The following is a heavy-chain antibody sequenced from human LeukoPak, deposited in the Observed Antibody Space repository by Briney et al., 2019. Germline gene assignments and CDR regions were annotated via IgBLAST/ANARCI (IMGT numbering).Heavy chain of an antibody. Sequence: GGSLRLSCAASGFTFSSYAMSWVRQAPGKGLEWVSAISGSGGSTYYADSVKGRFTISRDNSKNTLYLQMNGLRAEDTAVYYCAKSPHRGVIPHYFDYWGQGTLVTVSS. J-gene: IGHJ4*02. D-gene: IGHD3-10*01. CDR1: GFTFSSYA. V-gene: IGHV3-23*01. CDR3: AKSPHRGVIPHYFDY. CDR2: ISGSGGST.